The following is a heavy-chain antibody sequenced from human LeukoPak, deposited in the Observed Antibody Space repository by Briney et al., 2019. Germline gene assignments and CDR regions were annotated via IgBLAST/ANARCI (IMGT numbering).Heavy chain of an antibody. CDR3: TRDEYGAAD. D-gene: IGHD4-17*01. CDR1: GYSVSSGYY. CDR2: VYHTGTT. Sequence: TSETLSLTCVVSGYSVSSGYYWGWIRQSPGKGLEWIASVYHTGTTYYDPSLKSRAIISVNMSKNHVSLRLTSVTAADTAMYYCTRDEYGAADWGQGILVTVSS. J-gene: IGHJ4*02. V-gene: IGHV4-38-2*02.